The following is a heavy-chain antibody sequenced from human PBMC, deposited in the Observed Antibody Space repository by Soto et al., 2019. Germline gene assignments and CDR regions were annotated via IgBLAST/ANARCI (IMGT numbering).Heavy chain of an antibody. Sequence: QVQLVESGGGVVQPGRSLRLSCAASGFTFSSYGMHWVRQAPGKGLEWVAVIWYDGSNKYYADSVKGRFTISRDNSKNTPYLQMNSLRAEDTAVYYCARTDAAVAYDYWGQGTLVTVSS. V-gene: IGHV3-33*01. D-gene: IGHD6-19*01. CDR1: GFTFSSYG. CDR3: ARTDAAVAYDY. J-gene: IGHJ4*02. CDR2: IWYDGSNK.